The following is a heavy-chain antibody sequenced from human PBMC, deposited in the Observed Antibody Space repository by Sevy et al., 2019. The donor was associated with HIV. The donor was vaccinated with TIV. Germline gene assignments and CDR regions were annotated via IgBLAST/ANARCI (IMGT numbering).Heavy chain of an antibody. J-gene: IGHJ4*01. CDR2: INEDGDKT. CDR3: ARDPYTSGYGAFDY. D-gene: IGHD2-8*01. Sequence: GGSLRLSCAASGFAFGRNVMSWVRQVPGQGLEWISNINEDGDKTYYPESVKGRFIISRDNLKNTLYLQMNSLRAEDTAIYYCARDPYTSGYGAFDYWDPGTLVTVSS. V-gene: IGHV3-23*01. CDR1: GFAFGRNV.